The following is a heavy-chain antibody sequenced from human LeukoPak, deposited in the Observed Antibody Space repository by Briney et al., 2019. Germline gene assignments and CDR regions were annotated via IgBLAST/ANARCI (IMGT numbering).Heavy chain of an antibody. CDR1: RFTFSTYA. Sequence: GGSLRLSCAASRFTFSTYAMTWVRQAPGKGLEWVSSMSAGGGSTYYADSVKGRFTISRANSKNTLYLQMNSLRSEDTAVYYCAKGSRGSGTYYFDYWGQGTLVTVSS. CDR3: AKGSRGSGTYYFDY. D-gene: IGHD1-26*01. CDR2: MSAGGGST. V-gene: IGHV3-23*01. J-gene: IGHJ4*02.